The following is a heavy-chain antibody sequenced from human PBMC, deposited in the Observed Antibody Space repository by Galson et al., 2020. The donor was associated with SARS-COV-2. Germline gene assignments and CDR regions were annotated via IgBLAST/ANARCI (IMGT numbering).Heavy chain of an antibody. Sequence: GGSLRLSCAASGFTVTNTYMIWVRQAPGKGLEWVSVIYSGGSTYYAASVKGRFTISRDKSKNTLNLQMNGLTAEDTAVYYCARGVVGGGDYFDYWGQGTPVTVSS. V-gene: IGHV3-53*01. J-gene: IGHJ4*02. CDR2: IYSGGST. D-gene: IGHD3-22*01. CDR3: ARGVVGGGDYFDY. CDR1: GFTVTNTY.